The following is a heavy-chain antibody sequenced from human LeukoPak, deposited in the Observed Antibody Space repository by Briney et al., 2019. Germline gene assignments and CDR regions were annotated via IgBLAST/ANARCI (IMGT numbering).Heavy chain of an antibody. D-gene: IGHD5-12*01. CDR1: GFTFDDYA. CDR3: AKDSTDSGYDLTLDY. Sequence: GGSLRLSCAASGFTFDDYAMHWVRQAPGKGLEWVSLISWDGGSTYYADSVKGRFTISRDNSKNSLYLQMNSLRAEDTALYYCAKDSTDSGYDLTLDYWGQGTLVTVSS. V-gene: IGHV3-43D*03. CDR2: ISWDGGST. J-gene: IGHJ4*02.